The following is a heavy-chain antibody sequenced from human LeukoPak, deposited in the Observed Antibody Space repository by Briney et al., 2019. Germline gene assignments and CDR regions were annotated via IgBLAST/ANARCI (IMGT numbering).Heavy chain of an antibody. J-gene: IGHJ4*02. V-gene: IGHV4-59*01. Sequence: SETLSLTCTVSGGSINNYYWIWIRQPPGKGLEWIGYIYYSGSTTYNPSLKSRVTISVDTSKNQFSLKMSSVTAADTAVYYCARESWDTMVRGAVFDYWGLGTLVAVSS. CDR2: IYYSGST. CDR3: ARESWDTMVRGAVFDY. CDR1: GGSINNYY. D-gene: IGHD3-10*01.